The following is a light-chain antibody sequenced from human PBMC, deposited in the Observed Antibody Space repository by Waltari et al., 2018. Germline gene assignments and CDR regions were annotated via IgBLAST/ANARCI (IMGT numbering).Light chain of an antibody. V-gene: IGLV3-25*03. CDR1: TLATQF. J-gene: IGLJ2*01. CDR2: KDR. CDR3: QSADTTRGLPAI. Sequence: SSELTQPPSVSVSPGQTARITCSGDTLATQFVYWYQQKSGQAPLLVIYKDRERPSGIPDRISGSTSGTTVTLIISEAQAEDEGDYYCQSADTTRGLPAIFGGGTQLTVL.